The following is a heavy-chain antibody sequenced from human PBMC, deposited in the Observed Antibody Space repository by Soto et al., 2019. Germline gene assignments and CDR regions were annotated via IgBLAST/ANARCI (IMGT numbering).Heavy chain of an antibody. D-gene: IGHD5-12*01. Sequence: SETLSLTCAVSGYSTTSGYYWGWIRQPPGKGLEWIGSIYHSGSTYYNPSLKSRVTISVDTPQKLFSLKLSSVTAADTAVYYCARLPYSYSGYDETYFDYWGQGTLVTVSS. CDR2: IYHSGST. J-gene: IGHJ4*02. CDR1: GYSTTSGYY. V-gene: IGHV4-38-2*01. CDR3: ARLPYSYSGYDETYFDY.